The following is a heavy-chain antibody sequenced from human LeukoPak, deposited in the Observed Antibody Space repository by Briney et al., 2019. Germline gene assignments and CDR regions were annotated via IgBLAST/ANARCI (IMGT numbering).Heavy chain of an antibody. D-gene: IGHD3-10*01. CDR1: GFTFSSYG. J-gene: IGHJ4*02. CDR2: IWYDGTNK. CDR3: TTDKGGRFGELFRH. V-gene: IGHV3-33*01. Sequence: AGGSLRLSCASSGFTFSSYGMHWVREAPGKGLEWVAVIWYDGTNKYYADSVKGRFTISRDNSKNTLYLQMNSLKTEDTAVYYCTTDKGGRFGELFRHWGQGTLVTVSS.